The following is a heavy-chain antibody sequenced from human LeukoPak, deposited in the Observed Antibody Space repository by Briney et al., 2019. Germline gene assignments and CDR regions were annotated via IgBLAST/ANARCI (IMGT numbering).Heavy chain of an antibody. J-gene: IGHJ6*03. CDR2: ISYDGSNK. CDR1: GFTFSSYA. CDR3: ATASNKNYYYYYMDV. V-gene: IGHV3-30*04. Sequence: GGSLRLSCAASGFTFSSYAMHWVRQAPGKGLEWVAVISYDGSNKYYADSVKGRFTISRDNSKNTLYLQMNSLRAEDTAVYYCATASNKNYYYYYMDVWGKGTTVTVSS. D-gene: IGHD2/OR15-2a*01.